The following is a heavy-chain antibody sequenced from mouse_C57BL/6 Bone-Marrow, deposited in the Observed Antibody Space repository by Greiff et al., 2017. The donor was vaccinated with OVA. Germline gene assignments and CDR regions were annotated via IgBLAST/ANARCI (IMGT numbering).Heavy chain of an antibody. J-gene: IGHJ2*01. Sequence: QVQLKQSGPELVRPGVSVKLSCKATGYTFTGYSMEWVKQRHGNGLEWIGDILPGSGGASYNEKFKGKATFTADKSSNTAYKELSRLTTEDSAIYYWESGFDYCGSTYYWDYWGQGTTLTVSS. CDR3: ESGFDYCGSTYYWDY. V-gene: IGHV1-9*01. CDR2: ILPGSGGA. CDR1: GYTFTGYS. D-gene: IGHD1-1*01.